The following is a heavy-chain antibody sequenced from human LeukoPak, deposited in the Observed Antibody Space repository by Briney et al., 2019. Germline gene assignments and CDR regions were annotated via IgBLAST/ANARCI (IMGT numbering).Heavy chain of an antibody. D-gene: IGHD6-19*01. J-gene: IGHJ4*02. V-gene: IGHV3-20*04. CDR2: IKWNGGST. Sequence: GGSLRLSCAASGFTFDDYGMSWVRQAPGKGLEWVSSIKWNGGSTGYADSVKGRFTISRDNAKNSLYLQMNSLRAEDTAVYYCASQGSGWRPIYFDYWGQGTLVTVSS. CDR1: GFTFDDYG. CDR3: ASQGSGWRPIYFDY.